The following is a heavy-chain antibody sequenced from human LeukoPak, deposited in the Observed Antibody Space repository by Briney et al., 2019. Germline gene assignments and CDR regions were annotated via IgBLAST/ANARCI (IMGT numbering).Heavy chain of an antibody. CDR2: INYSGNT. Sequence: SEPLPLTCTVSGDSMSRYYWIWLPQPPGKALEWMGYINYSGNTNHNPSLKSRVTISVDTAKDQFSLRLTAGTAAGRAVYYWAREGRQDYVYFDWWGRGTRVSVS. V-gene: IGHV4-59*01. J-gene: IGHJ4*02. CDR3: AREGRQDYVYFDW. CDR1: GDSMSRYY. D-gene: IGHD4-17*01.